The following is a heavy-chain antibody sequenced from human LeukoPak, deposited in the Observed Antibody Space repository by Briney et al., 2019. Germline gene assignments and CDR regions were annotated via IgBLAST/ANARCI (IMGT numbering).Heavy chain of an antibody. CDR3: ARGYGWFDP. V-gene: IGHV4-4*09. J-gene: IGHJ5*02. D-gene: IGHD3-10*01. CDR1: GASPY. CDR2: IYSTTGTT. Sequence: PSETLSLTCTVSGASPYWTWIRQPQGKGLEWIGYIYSTTGTTNSNPSLKSRVTMSLDTSKKHLSLKLSAVTAADTAVYYCARGYGWFDPWGQGILVIVSS.